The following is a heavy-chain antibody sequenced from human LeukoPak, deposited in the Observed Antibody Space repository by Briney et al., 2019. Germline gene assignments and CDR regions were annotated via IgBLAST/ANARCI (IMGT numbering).Heavy chain of an antibody. CDR1: GFTFISAW. J-gene: IGHJ6*02. D-gene: IGHD3-22*01. Sequence: GGSLRLSCAASGFTFISAWMSWVRQAPGKGLEWVGRIKSKTDGGTSDYAAPVKGRFTISRDDSKNTLYLQMNSLKTEDTAVYYCIVRYFYDGSDYGYDNMDVWGQGTTVTVAS. CDR3: IVRYFYDGSDYGYDNMDV. V-gene: IGHV3-15*01. CDR2: IKSKTDGGTS.